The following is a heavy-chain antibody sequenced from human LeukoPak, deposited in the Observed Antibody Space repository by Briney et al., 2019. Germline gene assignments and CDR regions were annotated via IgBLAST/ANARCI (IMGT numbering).Heavy chain of an antibody. V-gene: IGHV3-11*01. J-gene: IGHJ5*02. Sequence: SGGSLRLSCAASGFTFSDYYVSWIRQAPGKGLEWVSYISSSGSTIYYADSVKGRFTISRDNAKNSLYLQMNSLRAEDTAVYYCASGTYYDFSFDPWGQGTLVTVSS. CDR2: ISSSGSTI. CDR1: GFTFSDYY. D-gene: IGHD3-3*01. CDR3: ASGTYYDFSFDP.